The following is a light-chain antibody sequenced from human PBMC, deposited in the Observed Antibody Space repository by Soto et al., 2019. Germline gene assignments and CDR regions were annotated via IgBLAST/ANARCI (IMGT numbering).Light chain of an antibody. J-gene: IGKJ2*01. CDR3: QQYESTPPT. CDR1: QSVLYSSNNKNY. CDR2: WAS. Sequence: DIVMTQSPDSLAVSLGERATINCKSSQSVLYSSNNKNYLAWYQQRPGQPPKLLIYWASTRESGVPDRFSGSGSGTDFTLTITSLQAEDVAVYYCQQYESTPPTFDQGTNLEIK. V-gene: IGKV4-1*01.